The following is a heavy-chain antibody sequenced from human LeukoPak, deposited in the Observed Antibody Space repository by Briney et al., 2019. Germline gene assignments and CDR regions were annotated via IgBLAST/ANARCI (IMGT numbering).Heavy chain of an antibody. V-gene: IGHV1-46*01. D-gene: IGHD5-18*01. CDR3: ARGVHNYGNFDF. J-gene: IGHJ4*02. CDR1: GYTFTSYY. CDR2: INPSGGST. Sequence: ASVKVACKASGYTFTSYYMHWVRQAPGQGLEWMGVINPSGGSTNYAQKFQGRVTMTRDTSTSTVYMELRSLRSEDTAVYSCARGVHNYGNFDFWGQGTLVTVSS.